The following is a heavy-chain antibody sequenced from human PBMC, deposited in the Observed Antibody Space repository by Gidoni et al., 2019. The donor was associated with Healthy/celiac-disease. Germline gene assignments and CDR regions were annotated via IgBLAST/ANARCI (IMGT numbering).Heavy chain of an antibody. V-gene: IGHV3-23*01. Sequence: EVQLLESGGGLVQPGGSLRLSCAASGFTFGSYAMSWVRQAPGKGLEWVSAISGSGGSTYYADSVKGRFTISRDNSKNTLYLQMNSLRGEDTAVYHCAKGNGYCSSTSCSYYYYMDVWGKGTTVTVSS. CDR2: ISGSGGST. J-gene: IGHJ6*03. D-gene: IGHD2-2*03. CDR3: AKGNGYCSSTSCSYYYYMDV. CDR1: GFTFGSYA.